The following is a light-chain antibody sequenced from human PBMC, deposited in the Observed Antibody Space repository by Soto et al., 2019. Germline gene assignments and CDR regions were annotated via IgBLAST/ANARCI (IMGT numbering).Light chain of an antibody. V-gene: IGLV2-14*01. CDR3: SSYTSSSLDV. CDR1: SSDVGGYNY. Sequence: QSALTQPASVSGSPGQSITISCTGTSSDVGGYNYVSWYQQHPGKAPKLIIYDVSNRPSGVSNRFSASKSGNTASLTISGLQAEDEADYYCSSYTSSSLDVFGTGTKVTVL. J-gene: IGLJ1*01. CDR2: DVS.